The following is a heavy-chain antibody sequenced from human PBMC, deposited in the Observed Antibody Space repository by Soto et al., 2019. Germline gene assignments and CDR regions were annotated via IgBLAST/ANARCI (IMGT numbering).Heavy chain of an antibody. CDR1: GYTITSND. J-gene: IGHJ4*02. Sequence: SVKLSCKDSGYTITSNDINWVRQATGQGLEWMGWMNPNSGNTGYAQKFQGRVTMTRNTSISTAYMELSSLRSEDTAVYYCAREAAALGNDYWGQGTLVTVSS. CDR2: MNPNSGNT. D-gene: IGHD2-2*01. V-gene: IGHV1-8*01. CDR3: AREAAALGNDY.